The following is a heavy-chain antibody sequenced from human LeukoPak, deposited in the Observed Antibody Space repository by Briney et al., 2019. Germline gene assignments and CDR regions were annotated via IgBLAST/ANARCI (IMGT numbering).Heavy chain of an antibody. CDR3: AKDSSPGWHFDY. J-gene: IGHJ4*02. V-gene: IGHV3-30*02. CDR1: GFTFSNYG. D-gene: IGHD6-19*01. Sequence: GGSLRLSCAASGFTFSNYGMHWVRQAPGKGLEWVAFIQYDGGNKYYADSVKGRFTISRDNSKNTLDLQLNSLRPEDTAMYYCAKDSSPGWHFDYWGQGTLVTVSS. CDR2: IQYDGGNK.